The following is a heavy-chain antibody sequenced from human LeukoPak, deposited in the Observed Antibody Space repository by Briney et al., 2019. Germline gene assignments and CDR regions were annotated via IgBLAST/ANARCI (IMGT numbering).Heavy chain of an antibody. J-gene: IGHJ4*02. CDR2: IYYSGST. Sequence: SETLSLTCTVSGGSISSSSYYWRWIRQPPGKGLEWIGSIYYSGSTYYNPSLKSRVTISVDTSKNQFSLKLSSVTAADTAVYYCASRDFYYYGTGKDYWGQGTLVTVSS. D-gene: IGHD3-10*01. CDR3: ASRDFYYYGTGKDY. V-gene: IGHV4-39*01. CDR1: GGSISSSSYY.